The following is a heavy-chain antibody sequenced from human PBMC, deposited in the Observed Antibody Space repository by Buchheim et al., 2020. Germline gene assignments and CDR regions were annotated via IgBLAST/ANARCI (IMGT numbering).Heavy chain of an antibody. CDR1: GGSISSSSYY. V-gene: IGHV4-39*01. CDR2: IYYSWST. CDR3: ARGRGTMILFDY. Sequence: QLQLQESGPGLVKPSETLSLTCTVSGGSISSSSYYWGWIRQPPGKGLEWIGSIYYSWSTSYNPSLKSRVTISVDTSKHQFSLKLSSVTAADTAVYYCARGRGTMILFDYWGQGTL. D-gene: IGHD3-22*01. J-gene: IGHJ4*02.